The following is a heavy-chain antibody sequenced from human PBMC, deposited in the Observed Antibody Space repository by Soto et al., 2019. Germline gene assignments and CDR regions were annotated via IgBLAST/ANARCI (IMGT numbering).Heavy chain of an antibody. CDR1: DGSIGNFY. J-gene: IGHJ4*02. Sequence: SETLSLTCIVSDGSIGNFYWIWVRQAPGKRLEWIGYTFYGVNTKYNPSLERRVTLSAGTSKNQLSLKLTSVTSADTAIYYCASLNTAVALGLDNWGQGVPVTVSS. V-gene: IGHV4-59*01. CDR2: TFYGVNT. CDR3: ASLNTAVALGLDN. D-gene: IGHD6-19*01.